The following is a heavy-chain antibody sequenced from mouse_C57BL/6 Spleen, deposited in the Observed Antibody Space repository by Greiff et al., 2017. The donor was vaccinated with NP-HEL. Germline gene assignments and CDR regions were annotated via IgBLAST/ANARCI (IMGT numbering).Heavy chain of an antibody. CDR2: IDPSDSYT. CDR1: GYTFTSYW. Sequence: QVQLQQPGAELVMPGASVKLSCKASGYTFTSYWMHWVKQRPGQGLEWIGEIDPSDSYTNYNQKFKGKSTLTVDKSSSTAYMQLSSLTSEDSAVYYCARGEWLLPIAYWGQGTLVTVSA. V-gene: IGHV1-69*01. J-gene: IGHJ3*01. D-gene: IGHD2-3*01. CDR3: ARGEWLLPIAY.